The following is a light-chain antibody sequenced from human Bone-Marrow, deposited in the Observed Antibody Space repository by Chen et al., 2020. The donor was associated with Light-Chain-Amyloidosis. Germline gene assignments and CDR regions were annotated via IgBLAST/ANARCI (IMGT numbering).Light chain of an antibody. CDR3: QVWDSSGDLHYV. Sequence: SYVLTQPPSVSVAPGQTARITCGGNKIGSKSVHWYQQKPGQAPVLFVNDDSDRPSGIPERFSGSNSGNTATLTISRVEAGDEADYYCQVWDSSGDLHYVFGTGTKVTVL. CDR1: KIGSKS. CDR2: DDS. V-gene: IGLV3-21*02. J-gene: IGLJ1*01.